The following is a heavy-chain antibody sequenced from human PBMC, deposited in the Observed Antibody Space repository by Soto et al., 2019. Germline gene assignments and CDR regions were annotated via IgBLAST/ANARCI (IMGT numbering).Heavy chain of an antibody. J-gene: IGHJ4*02. CDR1: GFNISSYW. V-gene: IGHV3-74*01. Sequence: GGSLRLSCAASGFNISSYWMHWVRQDPGKGLVWVSRINSDGSSTSYADSVKGRFTISRDNAKNTLYLQMNSLRAEDTAVYYCASGYCSGGSCYIRVNYWGQGTLVTVSS. D-gene: IGHD2-15*01. CDR3: ASGYCSGGSCYIRVNY. CDR2: INSDGSST.